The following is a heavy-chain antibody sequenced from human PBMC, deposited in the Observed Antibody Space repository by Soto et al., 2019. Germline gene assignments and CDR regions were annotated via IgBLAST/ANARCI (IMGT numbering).Heavy chain of an antibody. V-gene: IGHV1-46*01. J-gene: IGHJ4*02. CDR3: ARDSATMAGSFFDY. CDR2: INPNGGDT. CDR1: GYTFTYYH. Sequence: QVQLVQSGAEVKKPGASVKISCKASGYTFTYYHVHWVRQAPGQGLEWMGIINPNGGDTRYAEKFQGRVTMTRDTSTSTVYMDVSSLRSEDTALYYCARDSATMAGSFFDYWGQGTLVTVSS. D-gene: IGHD1-26*01.